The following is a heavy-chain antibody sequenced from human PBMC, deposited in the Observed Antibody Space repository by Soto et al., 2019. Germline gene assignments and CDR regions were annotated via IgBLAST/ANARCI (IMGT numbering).Heavy chain of an antibody. J-gene: IGHJ4*02. CDR3: ARDLSRYYDSSGCFDY. D-gene: IGHD3-22*01. CDR1: GFTFSSYG. Sequence: PGGSLRLSCAASGFTFSSYGMHWVRQAPGKGLEWVAVIWYDGSNKYYADSVKGRFTISRDNSKNTLYLQMNSLRAEDTAVYYCARDLSRYYDSSGCFDYRGQGTLVTVSS. V-gene: IGHV3-33*01. CDR2: IWYDGSNK.